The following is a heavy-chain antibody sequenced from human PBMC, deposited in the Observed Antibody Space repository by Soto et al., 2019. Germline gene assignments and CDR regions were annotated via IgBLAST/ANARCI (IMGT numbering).Heavy chain of an antibody. CDR2: IVVGSGNT. Sequence: SVKVSCKASGFTFTSSAVQWVRQARGQRLEWIGWIVVGSGNTNYAQKFQERVTITRDMSTSTAYMELSSLRSEDTAVYYCAAPTPAGYYGMDVWGQGTTVIVSS. V-gene: IGHV1-58*01. J-gene: IGHJ6*02. CDR3: AAPTPAGYYGMDV. CDR1: GFTFTSSA.